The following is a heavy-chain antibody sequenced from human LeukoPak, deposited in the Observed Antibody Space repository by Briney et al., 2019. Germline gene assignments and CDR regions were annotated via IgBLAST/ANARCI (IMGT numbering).Heavy chain of an antibody. D-gene: IGHD6-6*01. Sequence: TGGSLRLSCAGSGFTFSNYWMYWVRQAPGKGLVWVSQVDAHGGSRTYADSVKGRFTISRDNDKKTMYLQMSSLRAEDTAVYYCVRGPSFYYYYYDMDVWGQGTTVTVSS. CDR1: GFTFSNYW. CDR2: VDAHGGSR. J-gene: IGHJ6*02. CDR3: VRGPSFYYYYYDMDV. V-gene: IGHV3-74*01.